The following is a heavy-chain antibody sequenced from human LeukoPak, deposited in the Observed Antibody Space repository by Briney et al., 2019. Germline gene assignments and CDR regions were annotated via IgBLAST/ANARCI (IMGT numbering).Heavy chain of an antibody. CDR1: GGSISGYY. CDR2: KYYSGNS. J-gene: IGHJ6*02. V-gene: IGHV4-39*01. Sequence: KTSETLSLTCTVSGGSISGYYWGWIRQPPGKGLELIGSKYYSGNSYYNPSLKSRASISVDTSKNQFSLKLSSVTAADTAVYYCARLYYYYGMDVWGQGTTVTVSS. CDR3: ARLYYYYGMDV.